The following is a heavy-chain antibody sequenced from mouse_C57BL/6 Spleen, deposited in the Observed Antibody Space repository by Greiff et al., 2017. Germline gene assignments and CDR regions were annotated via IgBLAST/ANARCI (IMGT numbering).Heavy chain of an antibody. V-gene: IGHV14-4*01. CDR1: GFNIKDDY. CDR3: TTTYCGSSYAMDY. D-gene: IGHD2-10*01. J-gene: IGHJ4*01. Sequence: EVQLVESGAELVRPGASVKLSCTASGFNIKDDYMHWVKQRPEQGLEWIGWLDPENGDTEYASKFQGKATITADTSSNTAYLQLSSLTSEDTAVDYCTTTYCGSSYAMDYWGQGTSVTVSS. CDR2: LDPENGDT.